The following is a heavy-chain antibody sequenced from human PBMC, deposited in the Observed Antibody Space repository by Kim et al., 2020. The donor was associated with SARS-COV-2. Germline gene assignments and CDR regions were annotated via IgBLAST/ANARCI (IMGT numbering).Heavy chain of an antibody. Sequence: GGSLRLSCAASGFTFSSYAMSWVRQAPGKGLEWVSAISGSGGSTYYADSVKGRFTISRDNSKNTLYLQMNSLRAEDTAVYYCARGYQLPYYYYYGMDVWGQGTTVTVSS. CDR1: GFTFSSYA. CDR2: ISGSGGST. CDR3: ARGYQLPYYYYYGMDV. J-gene: IGHJ6*02. V-gene: IGHV3-23*01. D-gene: IGHD2-2*01.